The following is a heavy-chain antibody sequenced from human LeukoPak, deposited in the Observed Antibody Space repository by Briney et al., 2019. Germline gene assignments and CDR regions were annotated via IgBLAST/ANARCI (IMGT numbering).Heavy chain of an antibody. CDR2: ISYDGSDK. D-gene: IGHD3-3*01. V-gene: IGHV3-30*03. Sequence: PGGSLRLSCAASRFTFSNYVMHWVRRAPGKGLEWVAVISYDGSDKYYADSVKGRFTISRDNAKNSLYLQMNSLRAEDTALYHCARVLRLERPYYYYYMDVWGKGTTVTISS. CDR3: ARVLRLERPYYYYYMDV. CDR1: RFTFSNYV. J-gene: IGHJ6*03.